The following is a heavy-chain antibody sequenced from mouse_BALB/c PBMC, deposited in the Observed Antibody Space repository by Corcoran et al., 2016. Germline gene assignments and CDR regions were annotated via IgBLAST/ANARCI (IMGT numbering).Heavy chain of an antibody. D-gene: IGHD1-1*01. CDR3: ARYYGSSPYWYFDV. V-gene: IGHV1-26*01. Sequence: EVQLQQSGPELVKPGASVKISCKASGYSFTGYYMHWVKQSHVKSLEWIGRINPYNGATSYNQNFKDKASLTVDKSSSTAYMELHSLTSEDSAVYYCARYYGSSPYWYFDVWGAGTTVTVSS. J-gene: IGHJ1*01. CDR2: INPYNGAT. CDR1: GYSFTGYY.